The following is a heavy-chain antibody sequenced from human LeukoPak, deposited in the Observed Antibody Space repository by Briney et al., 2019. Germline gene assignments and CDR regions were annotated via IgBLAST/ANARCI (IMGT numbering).Heavy chain of an antibody. CDR1: GFTVSSYW. D-gene: IGHD6-19*01. Sequence: PGGSLRLSCAASGFTVSSYWMSWVRQAPGKGLDWVANIKQDGSEKYYVDSVKGRFTISRDNAKNSLYLQMNSLRAEDTAVYYCARERAVAGRGDFDYWGQGTLVTVSS. CDR3: ARERAVAGRGDFDY. V-gene: IGHV3-7*04. CDR2: IKQDGSEK. J-gene: IGHJ4*02.